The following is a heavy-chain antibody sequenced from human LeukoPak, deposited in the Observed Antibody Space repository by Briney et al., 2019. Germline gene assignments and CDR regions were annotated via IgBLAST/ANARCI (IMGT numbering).Heavy chain of an antibody. Sequence: ASVKVSCKVSGYTLTELSMHWVRQAPGKGLEWMGGFDPEDGETTYAQKFQGRVTMTEDTSTDTAYMELSSLRSEDTAVYYCATDFNCRGGSCYGAQFDLWGRGTLVTVSS. V-gene: IGHV1-24*01. D-gene: IGHD2-15*01. J-gene: IGHJ2*01. CDR1: GYTLTELS. CDR3: ATDFNCRGGSCYGAQFDL. CDR2: FDPEDGET.